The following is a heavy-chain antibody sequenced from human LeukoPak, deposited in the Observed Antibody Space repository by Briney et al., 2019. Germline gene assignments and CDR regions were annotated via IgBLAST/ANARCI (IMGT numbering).Heavy chain of an antibody. CDR3: ARRNRGYSGYGSQPYYYYYMDV. CDR2: IYPGDSHT. J-gene: IGHJ6*03. CDR1: GYTFNNYW. D-gene: IGHD5-12*01. V-gene: IGHV5-51*01. Sequence: GESLKISCKGSGYTFNNYWIGWVRQMPGKGLEWMWIIYPGDSHTIYTPSFQGQVPISADESISTAYLQWSSLTASDTAMYFCARRNRGYSGYGSQPYYYYYMDVWGKGTTVTVSS.